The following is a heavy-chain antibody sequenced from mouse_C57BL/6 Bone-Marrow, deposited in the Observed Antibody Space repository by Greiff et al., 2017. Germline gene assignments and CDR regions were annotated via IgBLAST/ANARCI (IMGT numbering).Heavy chain of an antibody. CDR3: SMDVVSTAY. CDR1: GYTFTSYG. V-gene: IGHV1-81*01. Sequence: QVQLQESGAELARPGASVKLSCKASGYTFTSYGISWVKQRTGQGLEWIGEIYPRDGNTYYNEKFKGKATLTADKSSSTAYLTLRSLTSDDSAVYFCSMDVVSTAYWGQGTTLTVSS. D-gene: IGHD1-1*01. CDR2: IYPRDGNT. J-gene: IGHJ2*01.